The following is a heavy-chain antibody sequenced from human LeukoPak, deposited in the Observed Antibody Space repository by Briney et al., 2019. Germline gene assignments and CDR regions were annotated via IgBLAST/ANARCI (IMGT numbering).Heavy chain of an antibody. V-gene: IGHV3-30-3*01. CDR1: GFTFSSYA. Sequence: GRSLRLSCAASGFTFSSYAMHWVRQAPGKGLEWVAVISYDGSNKYYADSVKGRFTISRDNSKNTLYLQMNSLRAEDTAVYYCARDGVRGLPFDYWGQGTLVTVSS. D-gene: IGHD3-16*01. J-gene: IGHJ4*02. CDR2: ISYDGSNK. CDR3: ARDGVRGLPFDY.